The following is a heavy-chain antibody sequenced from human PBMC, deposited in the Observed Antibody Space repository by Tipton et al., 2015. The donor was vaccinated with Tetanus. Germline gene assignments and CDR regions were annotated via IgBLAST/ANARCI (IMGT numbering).Heavy chain of an antibody. Sequence: SLRLSCAASGFTFSAFAMNWVRQAPGKGLEWVAVIWYDGSNKYYADSVKGRFTISRDNSKNTLYLQMNSLRAEDTAVYYCARKTFYYDSSGEEDALDIWGQGTMVTVSS. J-gene: IGHJ3*02. D-gene: IGHD3-22*01. CDR1: GFTFSAFA. CDR2: IWYDGSNK. CDR3: ARKTFYYDSSGEEDALDI. V-gene: IGHV3-33*08.